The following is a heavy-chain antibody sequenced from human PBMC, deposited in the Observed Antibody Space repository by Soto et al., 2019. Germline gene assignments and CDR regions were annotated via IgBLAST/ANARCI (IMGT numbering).Heavy chain of an antibody. V-gene: IGHV3-23*01. J-gene: IGHJ6*03. D-gene: IGHD6-6*01. CDR1: GFTFSSYA. CDR2: ISGSGGST. CDR3: AKDKTLPSIAARFTFEYYYYYYMDV. Sequence: EVQLLESGGGLVQPGGSLRLSCAASGFTFSSYAMSWVRQAPGKGLEWVSAISGSGGSTYYADSVKGRFTISRDNSKNTLYLQMNILRAEDTAVYYCAKDKTLPSIAARFTFEYYYYYYMDVWGKGTTVTVSS.